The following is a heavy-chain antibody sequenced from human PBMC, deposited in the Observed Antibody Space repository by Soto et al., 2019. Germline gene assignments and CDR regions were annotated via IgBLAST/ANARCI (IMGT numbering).Heavy chain of an antibody. V-gene: IGHV3-15*07. CDR3: TTDRAVAGPFDY. D-gene: IGHD6-19*01. CDR2: IKSKTDGGTT. CDR1: GFTFINAW. Sequence: EVQLVESGGGLVKPGGSLRLSCAASGFTFINAWMNWVRQAPGKGLEWVGRIKSKTDGGTTDYAAPVKGRFTISRDDSKNTLYLQMNSLKTEDTAVYYCTTDRAVAGPFDYWGQGTLVTVSS. J-gene: IGHJ4*02.